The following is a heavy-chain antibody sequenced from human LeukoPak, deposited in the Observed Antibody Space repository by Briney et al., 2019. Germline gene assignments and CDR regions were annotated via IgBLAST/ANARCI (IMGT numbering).Heavy chain of an antibody. D-gene: IGHD2-15*01. CDR1: GFTFSSYG. CDR3: ARDGCSGGSCYYYYYMDV. CDR2: ISSSSSYI. Sequence: PGGSLRLSCAASGFTFSSYGMSWVRQAPGKGLEWVSSISSSSSYIYYADSVKGRFTISRDNAKNSLYLQMNSLRAEDTAVYYCARDGCSGGSCYYYYYMDVWGKGTTVTVSS. J-gene: IGHJ6*03. V-gene: IGHV3-21*01.